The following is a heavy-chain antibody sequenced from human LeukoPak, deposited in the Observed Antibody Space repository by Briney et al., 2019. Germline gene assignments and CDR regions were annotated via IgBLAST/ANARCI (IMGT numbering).Heavy chain of an antibody. CDR2: IYYSGST. D-gene: IGHD3-16*01. Sequence: SETLSLTFTVSGGSLSSSSYYWGWIRQPPGKGLEWIGSIYYSGSTYYNPSLRSRVTISVDTSKNQFSLRLNSVTAADTAVYYCARDQLGDAVDIWGQGTMVTVSS. V-gene: IGHV4-39*07. CDR1: GGSLSSSSYY. CDR3: ARDQLGDAVDI. J-gene: IGHJ3*02.